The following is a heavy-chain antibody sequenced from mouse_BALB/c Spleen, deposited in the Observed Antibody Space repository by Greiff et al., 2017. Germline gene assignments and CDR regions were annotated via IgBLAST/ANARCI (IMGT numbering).Heavy chain of an antibody. CDR1: GFTFSSYT. D-gene: IGHD3-1*01. CDR2: ISSGGSYT. J-gene: IGHJ2*01. V-gene: IGHV5-6-4*01. CDR3: TRDIGGFDY. Sequence: EVQVVESGGGLVKPGGSLKLSCAASGFTFSSYTMSWVRQTPEKRLEWVATISSGGSYTYYPDSVKGRFTISRDNAKNTLYLQMSSLKSEDTAMYYCTRDIGGFDYWGQGTTLTVSS.